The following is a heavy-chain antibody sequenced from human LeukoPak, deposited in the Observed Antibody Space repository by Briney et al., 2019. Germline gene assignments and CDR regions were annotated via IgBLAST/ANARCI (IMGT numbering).Heavy chain of an antibody. J-gene: IGHJ6*03. Sequence: SETLSLTCAVYGGSFSGYYWSWIRQPPGKGLEWIGYIYYSGSTNYNPSLKSRVTISVDTSKNQFSLKLSSVTAADTAVYYCARVGPGSGSYYYYYYYYMDVWGKGTTVTVSS. CDR1: GGSFSGYY. CDR3: ARVGPGSGSYYYYYYYYMDV. CDR2: IYYSGST. D-gene: IGHD1-26*01. V-gene: IGHV4-59*01.